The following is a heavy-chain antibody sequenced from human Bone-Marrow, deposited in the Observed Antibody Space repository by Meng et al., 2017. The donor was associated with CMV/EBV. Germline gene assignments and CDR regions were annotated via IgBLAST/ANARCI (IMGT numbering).Heavy chain of an antibody. J-gene: IGHJ6*02. D-gene: IGHD1-1*01. CDR1: GGSFSGYY. CDR2: INHSGST. CDR3: ARGGPRGQREYYYYYYGMDV. V-gene: IGHV4-34*01. Sequence: SETLSLTCAVYGGSFSGYYWSWIRQPPGKGLEWIGEINHSGSTNYNPSLKSRVTISVETSKNQFSLKLSSVTAANTAVYYGARGGPRGQREYYYYYYGMDVWGQGTTVTVSS.